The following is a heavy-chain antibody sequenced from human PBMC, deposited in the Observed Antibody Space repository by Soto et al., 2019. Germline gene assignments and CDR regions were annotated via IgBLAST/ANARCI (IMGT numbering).Heavy chain of an antibody. V-gene: IGHV3-23*01. CDR1: GFTFSSYA. J-gene: IGHJ6*02. CDR3: AKACTPDAYGMDV. D-gene: IGHD2-15*01. CDR2: ISDSGGRT. Sequence: EVQLLESGGGLVQPGGSLRLSCAASGFTFSSYAMSWVRQAPGKGLQWVSAISDSGGRTYYADSVKGRYTISRDNSKSTLYLQMNILRAEDTAVYYCAKACTPDAYGMDVWGQGTTVTVSS.